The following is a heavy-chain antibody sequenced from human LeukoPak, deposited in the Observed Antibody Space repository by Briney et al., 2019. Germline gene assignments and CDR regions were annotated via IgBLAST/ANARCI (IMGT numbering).Heavy chain of an antibody. CDR2: ISSSSSYI. J-gene: IGHJ4*02. CDR1: GFTFSSYA. D-gene: IGHD5-18*01. CDR3: ARDALTWIQLGPQGY. Sequence: GGSLRLSCAASGFTFSSYAMSWVRQAPGKGLEWVSSISSSSSYIYYADSVKGRFTISRDNAKNSLYLQMNSLRAEDTAVYYCARDALTWIQLGPQGYWGQGTLVTVSS. V-gene: IGHV3-21*01.